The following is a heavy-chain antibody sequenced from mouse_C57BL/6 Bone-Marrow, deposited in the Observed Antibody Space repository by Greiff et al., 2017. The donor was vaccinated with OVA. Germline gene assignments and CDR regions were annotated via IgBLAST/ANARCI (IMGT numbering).Heavy chain of an antibody. CDR2: ICPGSGST. CDR1: GYTFTSHW. J-gene: IGHJ3*01. V-gene: IGHV1-56*01. CDR3: ARYYYGSSPFAY. D-gene: IGHD1-1*01. Sequence: QVQLKQSGPELVRPGASVKISCKAPGYTFTSHWMQWVRQRPGQGLEWIGEICPGSGSTYSNEKFKGKATLTVDTSSSTSYRQLSSLTSEDSAVYFCARYYYGSSPFAYWGQGTLVTVSA.